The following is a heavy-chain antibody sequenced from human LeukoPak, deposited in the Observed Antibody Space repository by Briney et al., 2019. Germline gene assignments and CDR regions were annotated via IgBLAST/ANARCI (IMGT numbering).Heavy chain of an antibody. CDR1: GCTFDDYG. CDR3: ARGSSSWRLFDY. J-gene: IGHJ4*02. D-gene: IGHD6-13*01. Sequence: GGSLRLSCAASGCTFDDYGMSWVRPPAGKGLEWVCGINWNGGSTGYADSVKGRFTISRDNAKSSLYLEMTSLRAEDTALYYCARGSSSWRLFDYWGQGTLVTVSS. CDR2: INWNGGST. V-gene: IGHV3-20*04.